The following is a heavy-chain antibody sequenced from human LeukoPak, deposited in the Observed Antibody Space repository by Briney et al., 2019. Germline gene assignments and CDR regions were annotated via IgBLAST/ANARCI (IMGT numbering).Heavy chain of an antibody. CDR3: ARGHYGLDV. J-gene: IGHJ6*02. CDR1: VYIFSRYA. V-gene: IGHV3-23*01. Sequence: GGSLRLSHAASVYIFSRYAMSWVRQAPGKGLEWVSTISGGGTYTYYADSVKGRFTISRDNSKNSLYLQMNSLRAEDTAVYYCARGHYGLDVWGQGTTVTVSS. CDR2: ISGGGTYT.